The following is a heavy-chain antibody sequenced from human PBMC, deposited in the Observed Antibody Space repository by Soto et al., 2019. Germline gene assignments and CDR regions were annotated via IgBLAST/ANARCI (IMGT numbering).Heavy chain of an antibody. CDR1: GFTFSDYW. D-gene: IGHD4-17*01. J-gene: IGHJ3*02. CDR3: ARGVRGSYGLDI. Sequence: EVQLVESGGGLVQPGGSLRLSCAVSGFTFSDYWMHWVRQAPGKGLVWVSRIYTDGSRTNYADSVKGRFTISRDNAENTLYLQINSLRAEETAVYYCARGVRGSYGLDICGQGTMVTVSS. CDR2: IYTDGSRT. V-gene: IGHV3-74*01.